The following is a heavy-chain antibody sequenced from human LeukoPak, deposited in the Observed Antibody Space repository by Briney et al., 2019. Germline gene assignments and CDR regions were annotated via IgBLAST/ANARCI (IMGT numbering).Heavy chain of an antibody. J-gene: IGHJ4*02. Sequence: GGSLRLSCAASGSTLSNYAMTWVRQAPGKGLEWVSVISGSSLTIYYADSVKGRFTISRDNSKNTVYLQMNSLRAEDTAVYYCAKDRTGYYDTSPDFDYWGQGTLVTVSS. CDR1: GSTLSNYA. D-gene: IGHD3-22*01. CDR3: AKDRTGYYDTSPDFDY. V-gene: IGHV3-23*01. CDR2: ISGSSLTI.